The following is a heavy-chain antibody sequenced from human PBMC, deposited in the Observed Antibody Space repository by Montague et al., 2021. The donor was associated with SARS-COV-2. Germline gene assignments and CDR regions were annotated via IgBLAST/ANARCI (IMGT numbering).Heavy chain of an antibody. V-gene: IGHV3-21*01. CDR1: GFTFSSFS. J-gene: IGHJ6*02. CDR3: ARFETSKFYSSGVDV. Sequence: SLRLSCAAFGFTFSSFSMNWVRQAPGKRLEWVASISSESTYILYAESVRGRFTVSRDNAQNLLFLQMNSLRAEDTALYYCARFETSKFYSSGVDVWGQGTTVTVSS. D-gene: IGHD2-15*01. CDR2: ISSESTYI.